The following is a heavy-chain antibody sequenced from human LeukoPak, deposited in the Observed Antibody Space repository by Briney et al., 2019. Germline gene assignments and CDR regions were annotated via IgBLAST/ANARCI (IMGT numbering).Heavy chain of an antibody. V-gene: IGHV4-59*11. CDR1: GGSISSHY. J-gene: IGHJ4*02. D-gene: IGHD2-2*01. CDR2: IQYSGSP. Sequence: PSETLSLTCPVDGGSISSHYWSWIRQPPGKGLEWNGYIQYSGSPNSNPSLKSRVTISVDTSKNQLTLKLSSVTAADTAVYYCGRGGGPLKYCRSTICYGGSYYFDYWGQGTLVTVSS. CDR3: GRGGGPLKYCRSTICYGGSYYFDY.